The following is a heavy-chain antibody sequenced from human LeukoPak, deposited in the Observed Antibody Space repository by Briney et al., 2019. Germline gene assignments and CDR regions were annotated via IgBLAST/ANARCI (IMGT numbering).Heavy chain of an antibody. V-gene: IGHV3-30*04. Sequence: GRSLTLSCAASGFRFNNYAMHWVRQPPGTGLEWVAVISKDGIQEYYADSVKGRFTISRDNSKNTLYLQMNSLRSEDTAVYYCARGVYSYALDALDLWGQGTMVTVSS. CDR2: ISKDGIQE. CDR1: GFRFNNYA. J-gene: IGHJ3*01. D-gene: IGHD5-18*01. CDR3: ARGVYSYALDALDL.